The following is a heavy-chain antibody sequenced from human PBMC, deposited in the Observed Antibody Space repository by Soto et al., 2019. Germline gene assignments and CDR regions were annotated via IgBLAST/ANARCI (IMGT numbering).Heavy chain of an antibody. J-gene: IGHJ4*02. CDR3: ARDLYGDYFFDY. CDR1: GGSISSYY. CDR2: IYYSGST. D-gene: IGHD4-17*01. Sequence: SETLSLTCTVSGGSISSYYWSWIRQPPGKGLEWIGYIYYSGSTNYNPSLKSRVTISVDTSKNQFSLKLSSVTAADTAVYYCARDLYGDYFFDYWGQGTLVTVSS. V-gene: IGHV4-59*01.